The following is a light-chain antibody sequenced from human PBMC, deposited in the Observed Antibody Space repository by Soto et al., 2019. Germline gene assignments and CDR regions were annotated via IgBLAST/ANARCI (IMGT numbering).Light chain of an antibody. Sequence: QSVLTQPASVSGSPGQSIAISCTGTSSDVGAYNYVAWYQQHPGKGPKLMIFDVSDRPSGVSNRFSGSKSGNTASLTISGLQAEDEADYYCSSYTTRSTLVFGGGTQLTVL. CDR1: SSDVGAYNY. J-gene: IGLJ3*02. CDR3: SSYTTRSTLV. CDR2: DVS. V-gene: IGLV2-14*01.